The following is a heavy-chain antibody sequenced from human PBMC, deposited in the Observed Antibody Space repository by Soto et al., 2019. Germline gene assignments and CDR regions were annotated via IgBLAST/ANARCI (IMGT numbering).Heavy chain of an antibody. Sequence: VASVKVSCKASGGTFSSYAISWVRQAPGQGLEWMGGIIPIFGTANYAQKFQGRVTITADESTSTAYMELSSLRSEDTAVYYCANVGYDSSGYLGRGAFDIWGQGTMVTVSS. J-gene: IGHJ3*02. CDR1: GGTFSSYA. D-gene: IGHD3-22*01. CDR2: IIPIFGTA. V-gene: IGHV1-69*13. CDR3: ANVGYDSSGYLGRGAFDI.